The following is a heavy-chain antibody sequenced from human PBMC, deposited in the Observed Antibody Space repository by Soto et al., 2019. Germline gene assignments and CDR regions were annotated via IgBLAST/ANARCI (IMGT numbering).Heavy chain of an antibody. CDR3: ARALIQLWPHYYYGMDV. J-gene: IGHJ6*02. Sequence: SGTGLEWIGYIYYSGTTYYNPSLKSRVTISVDTSENQFSLKVNSVTAADTAVYYCARALIQLWPHYYYGMDVWGQGTTVTVSS. CDR2: IYYSGTT. D-gene: IGHD5-18*01. V-gene: IGHV4-30-4*01.